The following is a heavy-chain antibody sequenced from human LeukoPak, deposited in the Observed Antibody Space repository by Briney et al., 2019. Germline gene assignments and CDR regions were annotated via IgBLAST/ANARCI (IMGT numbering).Heavy chain of an antibody. Sequence: GSLRLSCAASGFTFSDYYTSWIRQPPGKGLEWIGEINHSGSTNYNPSLKSRVTISVDTSKNQFSLKLSSVTAADTAVYYCARGVGATFGNWGQGTLVTVSS. D-gene: IGHD1-26*01. CDR3: ARGVGATFGN. CDR1: GFTFSDYY. CDR2: INHSGST. J-gene: IGHJ4*02. V-gene: IGHV4-34*01.